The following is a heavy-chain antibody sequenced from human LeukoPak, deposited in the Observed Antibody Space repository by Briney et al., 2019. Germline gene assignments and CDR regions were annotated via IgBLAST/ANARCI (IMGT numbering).Heavy chain of an antibody. D-gene: IGHD3-3*01. V-gene: IGHV1-8*01. CDR1: GYTFTSYD. CDR3: ARVQRKLYYDFWSGYYGDGMDV. Sequence: ASVKVSCKASGYTFTSYDINWVRQATGQGLEWMGWMNPNSGNTGYAQEFQGRVTMTRNTSISTAYMELSSLRSEDTAVYYCARVQRKLYYDFWSGYYGDGMDVWGQGTTVTVSS. CDR2: MNPNSGNT. J-gene: IGHJ6*02.